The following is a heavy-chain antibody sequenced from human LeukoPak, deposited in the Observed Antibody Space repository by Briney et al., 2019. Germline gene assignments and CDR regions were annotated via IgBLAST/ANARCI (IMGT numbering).Heavy chain of an antibody. J-gene: IGHJ4*02. CDR1: GGSISYYY. D-gene: IGHD2-15*01. CDR2: IYYNGST. CDR3: ARKGGHFDY. Sequence: SETLSLTCTVSGGSISYYYWSWIRQSPGKGLEWIGYIYYNGSTNHNPSLKSRVTMSVDMSKNQFSLKLSSVTAADTAIYYCARKGGHFDYWGQGTLVTVSS. V-gene: IGHV4-59*01.